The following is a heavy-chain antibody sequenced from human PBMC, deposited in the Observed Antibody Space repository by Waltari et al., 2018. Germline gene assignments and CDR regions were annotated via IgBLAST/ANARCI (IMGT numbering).Heavy chain of an antibody. CDR1: GSTFTTHD. CDR3: ARRRAGIVTPYNWLDP. V-gene: IGHV1-8*02. D-gene: IGHD2-21*01. Sequence: QVQLVQSGAEVKKPWASVRISCKTSGSTFTTHDINWVRQADGQGPEWMGWMNPNSGNTGYAWKFQGRVTMTRDTSIRTAYLELRKLRFDDTAVYYCARRRAGIVTPYNWLDPWGQGTLVTVSS. CDR2: MNPNSGNT. J-gene: IGHJ5*02.